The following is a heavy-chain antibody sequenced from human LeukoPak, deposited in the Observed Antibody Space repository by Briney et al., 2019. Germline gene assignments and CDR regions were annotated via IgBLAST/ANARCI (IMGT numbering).Heavy chain of an antibody. Sequence: GGSLRLSCAASGLTFSSYSMTWVRQAPGKGLEWVSSISSSSSYIYYADSVKGRFTISRDNAKNSLYLQMNSLRAEDTAVYYCARGMGMTTVTNFDYWGQGTLVTVSS. CDR2: ISSSSSYI. V-gene: IGHV3-21*01. CDR3: ARGMGMTTVTNFDY. CDR1: GLTFSSYS. J-gene: IGHJ4*02. D-gene: IGHD4-17*01.